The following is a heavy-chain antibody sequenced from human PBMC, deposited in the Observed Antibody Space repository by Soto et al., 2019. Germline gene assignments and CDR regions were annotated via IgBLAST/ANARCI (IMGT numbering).Heavy chain of an antibody. CDR3: AREEYSSGWYHYNYYYYGMDV. V-gene: IGHV1-69*13. CDR1: GGTFSSYA. J-gene: IGHJ6*02. D-gene: IGHD6-19*01. Sequence: GASVKVSCKASGGTFSSYAISWVRQAPGQGREWMGGIIPIFGTANYAQKFQGRVTITADESTSTAYMELSSLRSEDTAVYYCAREEYSSGWYHYNYYYYGMDVWGQGTTVTVSS. CDR2: IIPIFGTA.